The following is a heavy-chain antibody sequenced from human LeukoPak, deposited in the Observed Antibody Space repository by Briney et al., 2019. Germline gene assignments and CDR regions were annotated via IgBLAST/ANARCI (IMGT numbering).Heavy chain of an antibody. D-gene: IGHD7-27*01. CDR1: GGSISSSSYY. CDR3: ARVELGIDNWFDP. J-gene: IGHJ5*02. CDR2: IYHSGST. V-gene: IGHV4-39*07. Sequence: SETLSLTCTVSGGSISSSSYYWGWIRQPPGKGLEWIGSIYHSGSTYYNPSLKSRVTISVDTSKNQFSLKLSSVTAADTAVYYCARVELGIDNWFDPWGQGTLVTVSS.